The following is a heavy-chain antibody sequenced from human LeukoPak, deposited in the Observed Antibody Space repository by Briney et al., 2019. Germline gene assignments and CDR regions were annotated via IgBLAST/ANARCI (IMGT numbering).Heavy chain of an antibody. Sequence: GGSLRLSCATSGFTFSSYSMNWVRQAPGKGLEWVSYISSSSSTIYYADSVKGRFTISRDNAKNPLYLQMNSLRAEDTAVYYCASSYDFWSGANAFDIWGQGTMVTVSS. CDR3: ASSYDFWSGANAFDI. D-gene: IGHD3-3*01. CDR1: GFTFSSYS. CDR2: ISSSSSTI. J-gene: IGHJ3*02. V-gene: IGHV3-48*01.